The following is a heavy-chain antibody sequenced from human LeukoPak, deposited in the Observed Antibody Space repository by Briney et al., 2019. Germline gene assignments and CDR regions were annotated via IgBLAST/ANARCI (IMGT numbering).Heavy chain of an antibody. CDR3: ARDGSLAGDNRVPDAFDI. D-gene: IGHD6-6*01. V-gene: IGHV4-34*01. CDR2: INHSGST. J-gene: IGHJ3*02. CDR1: GGSFSGYY. Sequence: SETLSLTCAVYGGSFSGYYWSWIRQPPGKGLEWIGEINHSGSTNYNPSLKSRVTISVDTSKNQFSLKLSSVTAADTAVYYCARDGSLAGDNRVPDAFDIWGQGTMVTVSS.